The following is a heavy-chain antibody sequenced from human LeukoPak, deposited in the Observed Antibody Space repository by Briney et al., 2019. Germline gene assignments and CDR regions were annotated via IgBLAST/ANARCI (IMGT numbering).Heavy chain of an antibody. D-gene: IGHD3-22*01. CDR2: INPNSGGT. V-gene: IGHV1-2*02. Sequence: WASVKVSCKASGYTFTSYGISWVRQAPGQGLEWMGWINPNSGGTNYAQKFQGRVTMTRETSISTAYMELSRLRSDDTAVYYCARGGYYDSSLSRNAFDIWGQGTMVTVSS. CDR3: ARGGYYDSSLSRNAFDI. J-gene: IGHJ3*02. CDR1: GYTFTSYG.